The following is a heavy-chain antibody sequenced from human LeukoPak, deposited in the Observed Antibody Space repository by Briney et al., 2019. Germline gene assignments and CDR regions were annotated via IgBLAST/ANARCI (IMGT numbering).Heavy chain of an antibody. Sequence: GASVKVSCKASGYTFTGYYMHWVRQAPGQGLEWMGWINPNSGGTNYAQKFQGRVTMTRDTSISTAYMELSRLRSDDTAVYYCARVVPSDYDILTGHYRPLDYYYGMDVWGQGTTVTVSS. D-gene: IGHD3-9*01. CDR2: INPNSGGT. CDR3: ARVVPSDYDILTGHYRPLDYYYGMDV. V-gene: IGHV1-2*02. J-gene: IGHJ6*02. CDR1: GYTFTGYY.